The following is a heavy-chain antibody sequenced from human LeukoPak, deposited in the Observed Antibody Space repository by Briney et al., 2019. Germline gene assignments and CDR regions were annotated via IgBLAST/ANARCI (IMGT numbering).Heavy chain of an antibody. V-gene: IGHV4-34*01. D-gene: IGHD5-12*01. Sequence: SETLSLTCAVYGGSFSGYYWSWIRQPPGKGLEWIGEINHSGSTNYNPSLKSRVTISVDTSKNQFSLKLSSVTAADKAVYYCARSCRILDIVATIRARLGGNGFDIWGQGTMVTVSS. CDR1: GGSFSGYY. CDR3: ARSCRILDIVATIRARLGGNGFDI. CDR2: INHSGST. J-gene: IGHJ3*02.